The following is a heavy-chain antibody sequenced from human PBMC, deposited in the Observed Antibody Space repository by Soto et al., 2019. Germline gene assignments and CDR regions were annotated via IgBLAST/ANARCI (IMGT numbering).Heavy chain of an antibody. CDR1: GGSISSGDYY. CDR3: ARDSGYGDPFDP. V-gene: IGHV4-30-4*02. Sequence: SETLSLTCTVSGGSISSGDYYWSWIRQPPGKGLEWIGYIYYSGSTYYNPSLKSRVTISVDTSKNQFSLKLSSVTAADTAVYYCARDSGYGDPFDPWGQGTLVTVSS. J-gene: IGHJ5*02. CDR2: IYYSGST. D-gene: IGHD4-17*01.